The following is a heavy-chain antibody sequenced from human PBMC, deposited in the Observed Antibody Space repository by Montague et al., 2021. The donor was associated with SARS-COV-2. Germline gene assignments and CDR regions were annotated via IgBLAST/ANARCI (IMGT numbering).Heavy chain of an antibody. D-gene: IGHD6-19*01. Sequence: SETLSLTCTVSGGSINNTSYYWGWIRQPPGKGLEWIGSIFYRGNTHYNASLKSRVTVSVATSQNQFALNLTSVTAADTSLYYCARLTTSGSVAWGQGTLVTVSA. J-gene: IGHJ5*02. CDR1: GGSINNTSYY. CDR2: IFYRGNT. CDR3: ARLTTSGSVA. V-gene: IGHV4-39*01.